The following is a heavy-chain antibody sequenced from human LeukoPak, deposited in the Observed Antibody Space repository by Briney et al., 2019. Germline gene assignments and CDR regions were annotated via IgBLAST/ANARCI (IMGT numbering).Heavy chain of an antibody. Sequence: SETLSLTCTVSGGSISSSNYYWGWIRQPPGKGLEWIGSIFYSGSTYYNPSLKSRVTIYVDTSKNQFSLKLSSVTAADTAVFYCARLRAKHYDILTGYFGIYYFGYWGQGTLVTVSS. J-gene: IGHJ4*02. CDR1: GGSISSSNYY. V-gene: IGHV4-39*01. D-gene: IGHD3-9*01. CDR3: ARLRAKHYDILTGYFGIYYFGY. CDR2: IFYSGST.